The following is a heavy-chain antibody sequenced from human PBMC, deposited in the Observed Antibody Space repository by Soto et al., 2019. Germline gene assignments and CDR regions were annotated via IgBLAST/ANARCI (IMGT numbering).Heavy chain of an antibody. V-gene: IGHV4-59*08. CDR1: GGSISSYY. CDR3: ARRYGYSFDY. J-gene: IGHJ4*02. D-gene: IGHD1-1*01. CDR2: IYYSGST. Sequence: QVQLQESGPGLVKPSETLSLTCTVSGGSISSYYWSWIRQPPGKGLEWIGYIYYSGSTNYNPSLKSRFTISVDTSKNQFSLKLSSVTAADTAVYYCARRYGYSFDYWGQGTLVTVSS.